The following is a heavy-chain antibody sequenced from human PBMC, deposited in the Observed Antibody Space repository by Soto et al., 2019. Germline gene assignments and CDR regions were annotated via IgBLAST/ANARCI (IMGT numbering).Heavy chain of an antibody. D-gene: IGHD6-6*01. Sequence: EVPLLESGGGLVQPGESLRLSCAASGFTFSSYAMSWFRQAPGKGLEWVSVISGSDDSTYYADSVKGRFTISRDNSKNTLYLQMNSLRAEDTAVYYCAKRSSSSTFDYWGQGTLVTVSS. CDR2: ISGSDDST. V-gene: IGHV3-23*01. CDR1: GFTFSSYA. CDR3: AKRSSSSTFDY. J-gene: IGHJ4*02.